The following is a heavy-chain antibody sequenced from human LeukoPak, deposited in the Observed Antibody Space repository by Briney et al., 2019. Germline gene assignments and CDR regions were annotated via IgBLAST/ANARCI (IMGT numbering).Heavy chain of an antibody. CDR2: IWYDGSNK. J-gene: IGHJ6*02. CDR1: GFTFSSYG. D-gene: IGHD6-13*01. CDR3: AKEAERSSSSSWYDFYYYYGMDV. V-gene: IGHV3-30*02. Sequence: QPGGSLRLSCAASGFTFSSYGMHWVRQAPGKGLEWVAVIWYDGSNKYYADSVKGRFTISRDNSKNTLYLRMNSLRAEDTAVYYCAKEAERSSSSSWYDFYYYYGMDVWGQGTTVTVSS.